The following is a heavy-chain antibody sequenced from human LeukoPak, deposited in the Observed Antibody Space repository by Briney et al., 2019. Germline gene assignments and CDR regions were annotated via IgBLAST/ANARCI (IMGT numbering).Heavy chain of an antibody. V-gene: IGHV3-7*01. CDR2: IKQDGSEK. CDR3: ARADDFWSGYYLGLIFDY. J-gene: IGHJ4*02. D-gene: IGHD3-3*01. Sequence: GGSLRLSCAASGFTFSSYWMSWVRQAPGKGLEWVANIKQDGSEKYYVDSVKGRFTISRDNAKNSLYLQMNSPRAEDTAVYYCARADDFWSGYYLGLIFDYWGQGTLVTASS. CDR1: GFTFSSYW.